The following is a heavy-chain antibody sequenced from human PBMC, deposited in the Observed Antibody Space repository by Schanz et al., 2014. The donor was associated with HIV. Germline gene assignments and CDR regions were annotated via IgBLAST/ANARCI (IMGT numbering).Heavy chain of an antibody. D-gene: IGHD1-20*01. CDR2: ISGGSGST. Sequence: VQLVESGGDLVQPGGSLRLSCAASGLTLSSYGMSWVRQAPGKGLEWVSSISGGSGSTFYADSVKGRFTISRVNSKNTLYLQMNSLRAEDTAIYYCAKTSITPGMDVWGQGTTVTVSS. CDR3: AKTSITPGMDV. CDR1: GLTLSSYG. V-gene: IGHV3-23*04. J-gene: IGHJ6*02.